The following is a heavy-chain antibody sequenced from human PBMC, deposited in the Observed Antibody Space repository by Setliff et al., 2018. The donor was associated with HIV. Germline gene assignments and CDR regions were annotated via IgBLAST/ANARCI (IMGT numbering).Heavy chain of an antibody. CDR2: IYYSGST. J-gene: IGHJ6*03. D-gene: IGHD3-16*01. V-gene: IGHV4-61*01. CDR3: ARDVPLGDYYYYMDV. Sequence: SETLSLTCTVSGGSVSSGSYYWSWIRQPPGKGLEWIGYIYYSGSTKHNPSLKSRVPISLDTSKNQFSLKLTSVTAADTAGYYCARDVPLGDYYYYMDVWGKGTTVTVSS. CDR1: GGSVSSGSYY.